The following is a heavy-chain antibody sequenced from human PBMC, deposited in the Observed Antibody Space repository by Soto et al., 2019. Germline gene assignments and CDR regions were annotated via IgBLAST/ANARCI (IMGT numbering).Heavy chain of an antibody. D-gene: IGHD2-2*01. CDR3: ARDFRDSCRGTSCIYFDY. J-gene: IGHJ4*02. CDR2: ISANSGDT. CDR1: GYTFASYG. Sequence: ASVKVSCKASGYTFASYGFSWVRQAPGQGLEWVAWISANSGDTNSAQKFQDRVTLTTDTSTSTAYMDLRSLRSEDTAVYYCARDFRDSCRGTSCIYFDYWGQGTLVTVSS. V-gene: IGHV1-18*01.